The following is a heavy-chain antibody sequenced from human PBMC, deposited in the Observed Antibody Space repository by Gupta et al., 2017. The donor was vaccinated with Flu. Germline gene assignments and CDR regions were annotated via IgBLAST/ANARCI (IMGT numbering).Heavy chain of an antibody. J-gene: IGHJ4*02. Sequence: QVQLVQSGAEVKKPGASVKVSCKSSGYTFTSYAMHWVRQAPGQRLEWMGWINAGNGNTKYSQKFQGRVTITRDTSASTAYMELSSLRSEDTAVYYCARSDGDYVLLFDYWGQGTLVTVSS. CDR1: GYTFTSYA. CDR2: INAGNGNT. D-gene: IGHD4-17*01. V-gene: IGHV1-3*01. CDR3: ARSDGDYVLLFDY.